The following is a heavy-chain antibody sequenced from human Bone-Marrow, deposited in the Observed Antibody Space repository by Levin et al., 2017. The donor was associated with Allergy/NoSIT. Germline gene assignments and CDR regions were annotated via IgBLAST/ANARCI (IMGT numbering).Heavy chain of an antibody. J-gene: IGHJ3*02. V-gene: IGHV3-23*01. CDR2: ISGSGGST. Sequence: PGGSLRLSCAASGFTFSSYAMSWVRQAPGKGLEWVSAISGSGGSTYYADSVKGRFTISRDNSKNTLYLQMNSLRAEDTAVYYCAKDLVSWELIRYAFDIWGQGTMVTVSS. CDR1: GFTFSSYA. D-gene: IGHD1-26*01. CDR3: AKDLVSWELIRYAFDI.